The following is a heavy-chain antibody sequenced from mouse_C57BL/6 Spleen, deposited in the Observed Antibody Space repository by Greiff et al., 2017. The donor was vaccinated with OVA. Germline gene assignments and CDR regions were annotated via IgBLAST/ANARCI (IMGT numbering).Heavy chain of an antibody. CDR3: ARGVNYYYGSSSWYFDV. J-gene: IGHJ1*03. V-gene: IGHV1-26*01. D-gene: IGHD1-1*01. CDR2: INPNNGGT. CDR1: GYTFTDYY. Sequence: EVQLQQSGPELVKPGASVKISCKASGYTFTDYYMNWVKQSHGKSLEWIGDINPNNGGTSYNQKFKGKATLTVDKSSSTAYMELRSLTSEDSAVYYCARGVNYYYGSSSWYFDVWGTGTTVTVSS.